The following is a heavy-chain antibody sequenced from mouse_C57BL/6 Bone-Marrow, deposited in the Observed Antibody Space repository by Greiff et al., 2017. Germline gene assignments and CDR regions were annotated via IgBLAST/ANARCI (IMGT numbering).Heavy chain of an antibody. D-gene: IGHD1-1*01. CDR2: IYPGDGDT. Sequence: VKLVESGPELVKPGASVKISCKASGYAFSSSWMNWVKQRPGKGLEWIGRIYPGDGDTNYNGKFKGKATLTADKSSSTAYMQLSSLTSEDSAVYFCARYLITTVVPYFDYWGQGTTLTVSS. J-gene: IGHJ2*01. CDR3: ARYLITTVVPYFDY. CDR1: GYAFSSSW. V-gene: IGHV1-82*01.